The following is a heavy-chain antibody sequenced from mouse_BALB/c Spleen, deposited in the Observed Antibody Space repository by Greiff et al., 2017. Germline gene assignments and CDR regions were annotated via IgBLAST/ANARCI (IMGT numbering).Heavy chain of an antibody. V-gene: IGHV1S137*01. J-gene: IGHJ4*01. CDR2: ISTYYGDA. CDR1: GYTFTDYA. CDR3: ARRYRYDRLYAMDY. Sequence: QVQLQQSGAELVRPGVSVKVSCKGSGYTFTDYAMHWVKQSHAKSLEWIGVISTYYGDASYNQKFKGKATMTVDKSSSTAYMELARLTSEDSAIYYCARRYRYDRLYAMDYWGQGTSVTVSS. D-gene: IGHD2-14*01.